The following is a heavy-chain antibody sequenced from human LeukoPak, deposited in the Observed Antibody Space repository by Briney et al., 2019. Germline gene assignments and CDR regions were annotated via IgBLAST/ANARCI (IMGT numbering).Heavy chain of an antibody. CDR2: IYSGGDT. Sequence: GGSLRLSCAASGFTVSSNYMSWVRQAPGKGPEWVSVIYSGGDTYYADSVKGRFTVSRDNSKNTLYLQMNSLRAEDTAVYYCAREGSSWPRDFQHWGQGTLVTVSS. D-gene: IGHD6-13*01. CDR3: AREGSSWPRDFQH. J-gene: IGHJ1*01. CDR1: GFTVSSNY. V-gene: IGHV3-66*02.